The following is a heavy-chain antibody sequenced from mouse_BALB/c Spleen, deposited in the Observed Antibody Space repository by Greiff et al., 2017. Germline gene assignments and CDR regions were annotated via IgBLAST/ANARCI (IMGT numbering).Heavy chain of an antibody. D-gene: IGHD3-1*01. Sequence: VQLQQSGPELVKPGASVKLSCTASGYSFTGYFMNWVMQSHGKSLEWIGRINPYNGDTFYNQKLKGKATLTVDKSPNTAYLQLSSLTSEDTAVYYCARGGYDLDYWGQGTTLTVSS. CDR2: INPYNGDT. CDR3: ARGGYDLDY. CDR1: GYSFTGYF. V-gene: IGHV1-20*01. J-gene: IGHJ2*01.